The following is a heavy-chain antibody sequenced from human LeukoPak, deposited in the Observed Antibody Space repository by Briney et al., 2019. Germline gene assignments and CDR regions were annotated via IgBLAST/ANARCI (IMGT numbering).Heavy chain of an antibody. CDR2: TYYRSKWYN. V-gene: IGHV6-1*01. Sequence: SQTLSLTCVISGDSVSSNSAAWNWIRQSPSRGLEWLGRTYYRSKWYNDYAVSVKSRITINPDTSKNQFSLQLNSVTPEDTAVYYCARERGYSGYVRGFRTEIDAFDIWGQGTMVTVSS. CDR1: GDSVSSNSAA. D-gene: IGHD5-12*01. CDR3: ARERGYSGYVRGFRTEIDAFDI. J-gene: IGHJ3*02.